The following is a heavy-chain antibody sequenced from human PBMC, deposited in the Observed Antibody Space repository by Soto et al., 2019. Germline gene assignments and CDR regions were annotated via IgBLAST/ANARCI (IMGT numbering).Heavy chain of an antibody. J-gene: IGHJ3*02. CDR1: GFTFSSYA. CDR2: ISGSGGST. D-gene: IGHD3-3*01. CDR3: AKDGYDFWSGYFSSFLDAFDI. V-gene: IGHV3-23*01. Sequence: GGSLRLSCAASGFTFSSYAMSWVRQAPGKGLEWVSAISGSGGSTYYADSVKGRFTISRDNSKNTLYLQMNSLRAEDTAVYYCAKDGYDFWSGYFSSFLDAFDIWGQGTMVTVSS.